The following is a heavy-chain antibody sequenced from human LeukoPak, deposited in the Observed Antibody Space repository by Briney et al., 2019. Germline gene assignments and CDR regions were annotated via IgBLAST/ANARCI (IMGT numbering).Heavy chain of an antibody. CDR2: ISSSSSYI. V-gene: IGHV3-21*01. Sequence: GGSLRLSCAASGFTFSSYSMNWVRQAPGKGLEWVSSISSSSSYIYYADSVKGRFTISRDNAKNSLYLQMNGLRAEDTAVYYCATLPYIVVVPARGAFDIWGQGTMVTVSS. CDR3: ATLPYIVVVPARGAFDI. CDR1: GFTFSSYS. D-gene: IGHD2-2*01. J-gene: IGHJ3*02.